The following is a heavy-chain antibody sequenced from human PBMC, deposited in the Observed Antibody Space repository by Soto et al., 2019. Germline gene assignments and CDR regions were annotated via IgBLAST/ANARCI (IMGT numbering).Heavy chain of an antibody. V-gene: IGHV3-23*01. CDR1: GFTFSSYA. D-gene: IGHD3-22*01. CDR3: AKADPNSSHDSSGYEVYYYYYYGMDV. J-gene: IGHJ6*02. CDR2: ISGSGGST. Sequence: EVQLLESGGGLVQPGGSLRLSCAASGFTFSSYAMSWVRQAPGKGLEWVSAISGSGGSTYYADSVKGRFTISRDNSKKTLYLQMNSLRAEDTAVYYCAKADPNSSHDSSGYEVYYYYYYGMDVWGQGTTVTVSS.